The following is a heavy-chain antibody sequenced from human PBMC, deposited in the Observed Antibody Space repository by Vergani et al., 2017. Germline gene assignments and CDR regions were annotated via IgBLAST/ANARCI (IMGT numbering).Heavy chain of an antibody. CDR2: IYHSGTT. Sequence: QLQLQESGPGLVKPSETLSLICTVSGGSINPSSSFWGWIRQSPGKGLEWIGSIYHSGTTSYNASLKSRVTISLDTSKNHFSLHLSSVTAADTAVYYCATLLTGGIDFWGQGTLVTVSS. CDR1: GGSINPSSSF. J-gene: IGHJ4*02. D-gene: IGHD3-16*01. CDR3: ATLLTGGIDF. V-gene: IGHV4-39*02.